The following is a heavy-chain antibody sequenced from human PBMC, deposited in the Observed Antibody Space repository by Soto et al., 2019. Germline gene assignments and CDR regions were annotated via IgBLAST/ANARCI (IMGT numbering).Heavy chain of an antibody. V-gene: IGHV4-59*01. CDR1: GGSISSYY. J-gene: IGHJ5*02. CDR2: IYYSGST. D-gene: IGHD2-2*01. Sequence: QVQLQESGPGLVKPSETLSLTCTVSGGSISSYYWSWIRQPPGKGLEWIGYIYYSGSTNYNPSLKSRVTISADTSKNQFSLKLSSVTAADTAVYYCAKGDCSSTSCYWFDPWGQGTLVTVSS. CDR3: AKGDCSSTSCYWFDP.